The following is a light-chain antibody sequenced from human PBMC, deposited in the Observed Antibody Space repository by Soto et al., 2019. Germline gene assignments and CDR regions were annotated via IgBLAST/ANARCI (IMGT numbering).Light chain of an antibody. J-gene: IGKJ1*01. CDR2: GAS. Sequence: EIVMTQSPATLSVSPGERATLSCRASHSVSSNLAWYQQKPGQAPRLLIYGASTRATGIPARFSGSGSGTEFTLTISSLRSEDFAVYYCQQYNNWPRTFGQGTKVEIK. CDR1: HSVSSN. CDR3: QQYNNWPRT. V-gene: IGKV3-15*01.